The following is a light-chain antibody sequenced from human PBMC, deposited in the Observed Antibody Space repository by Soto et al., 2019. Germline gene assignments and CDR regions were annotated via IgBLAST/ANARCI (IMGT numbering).Light chain of an antibody. CDR1: QGIIDY. CDR2: AAS. V-gene: IGKV1-27*01. CDR3: QKYNSAPQT. J-gene: IGKJ1*01. Sequence: DIQMTQSPSSLSASVGDRVTITCRASQGIIDYLAWYQQKPGKAPKLLIDAASTLPSWVPSRFSGSGSGTDFTLTISSLQPEDVATYYCQKYNSAPQTFGQGTQVEIK.